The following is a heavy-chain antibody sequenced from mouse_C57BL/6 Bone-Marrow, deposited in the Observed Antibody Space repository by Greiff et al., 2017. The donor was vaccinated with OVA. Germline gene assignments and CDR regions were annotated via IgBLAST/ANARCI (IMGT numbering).Heavy chain of an antibody. CDR2: ISDGGSYT. CDR3: ARDPYIPITTVVASDY. J-gene: IGHJ4*01. Sequence: EVQLVESGGGLVKPGGSLKLSCAASGFTFSSYAMSWVRQTPEKRLEWVATISDGGSYTYYPDNVKGRFTISRDDAKNNLYLQMSHLKSEDTAMYYCARDPYIPITTVVASDYWGQGTSVTVSS. D-gene: IGHD1-1*01. V-gene: IGHV5-4*01. CDR1: GFTFSSYA.